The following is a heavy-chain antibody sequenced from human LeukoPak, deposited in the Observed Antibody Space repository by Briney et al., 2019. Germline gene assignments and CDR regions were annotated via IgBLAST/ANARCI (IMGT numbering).Heavy chain of an antibody. CDR1: GFTFSSYE. CDR2: ISSSGSTI. D-gene: IGHD1-26*01. Sequence: GGSLRLSCAASGFTFSSYEMNWVRQAPGKGLEWVSYISSSGSTIYYADSVKGRFTISRDNAKNSLYLQMNSLRAEDTAVYYCARELVGATLYDYWGQGTLVTVSS. J-gene: IGHJ4*02. CDR3: ARELVGATLYDY. V-gene: IGHV3-48*03.